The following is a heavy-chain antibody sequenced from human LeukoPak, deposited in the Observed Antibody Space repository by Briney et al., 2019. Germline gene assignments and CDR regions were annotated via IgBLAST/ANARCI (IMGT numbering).Heavy chain of an antibody. CDR2: ISYDGGNK. CDR3: ARAVGDCTGGSCYSDLDY. J-gene: IGHJ4*02. CDR1: GSTFSRYS. Sequence: GRSLRLSCAASGSTFSRYSMRWVRQAPGKGLEWAALISYDGGNKYYADSVKGRFTISRDNSKDTLYLQMNSLRAEDTAVYYCARAVGDCTGGSCYSDLDYWGQGTLVTVSS. V-gene: IGHV3-30*01. D-gene: IGHD2-15*01.